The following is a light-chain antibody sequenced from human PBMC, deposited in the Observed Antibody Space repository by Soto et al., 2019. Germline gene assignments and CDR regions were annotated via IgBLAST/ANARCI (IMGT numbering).Light chain of an antibody. Sequence: DIHMTQSPSTLSVSVGDRVTTTCRASQTISSWLAWYQQKPGKAPKLLIYKASTLKSGVPSRFSGSGSGTEFTLTISSLQPDDFATYYCQHYNSYSEAFGQGTKVDIK. CDR3: QHYNSYSEA. CDR2: KAS. J-gene: IGKJ1*01. CDR1: QTISSW. V-gene: IGKV1-5*03.